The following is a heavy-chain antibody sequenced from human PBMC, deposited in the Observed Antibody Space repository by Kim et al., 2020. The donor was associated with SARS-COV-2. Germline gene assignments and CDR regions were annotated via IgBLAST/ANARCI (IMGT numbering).Heavy chain of an antibody. J-gene: IGHJ4*02. CDR1: GYTFTKYQ. Sequence: ASVKVSCKTSGYTFTKYQIHWVRQAPGQGPECMGWINPNNGGTNYALKFLGRITMTRDTSISTVYMELTSLTSDDTAIYYCMKVKEYSVWGQGTLVTVSS. V-gene: IGHV1-2*02. D-gene: IGHD6-6*01. CDR3: MKVKEYSV. CDR2: INPNNGGT.